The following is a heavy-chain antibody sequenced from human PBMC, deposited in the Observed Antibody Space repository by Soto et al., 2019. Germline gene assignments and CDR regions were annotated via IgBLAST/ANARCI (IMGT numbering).Heavy chain of an antibody. Sequence: QVQLQESGPGLVKPSQTLSLTSTVSGDSISSGGYYWSWIRQHPGKGLEWIGYIYYTGSTSYNPSLKSRVTISVDTSENQFYLKLSSVTAADTAVYYCARSYGSGSYYFYGLDVWGQGTTATVSS. J-gene: IGHJ6*02. D-gene: IGHD3-10*01. CDR2: IYYTGST. CDR1: GDSISSGGYY. V-gene: IGHV4-31*03. CDR3: ARSYGSGSYYFYGLDV.